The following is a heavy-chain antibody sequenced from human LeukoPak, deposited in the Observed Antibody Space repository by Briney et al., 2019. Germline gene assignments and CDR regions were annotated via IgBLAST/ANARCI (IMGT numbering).Heavy chain of an antibody. CDR3: ARDLIVAAVYDAFDM. D-gene: IGHD6-19*01. J-gene: IGHJ3*02. CDR2: ISSHSIYI. Sequence: NPGGSLRLSCAASGFTFRTYSMNWVRQAPGKGLEWVSTISSHSIYIYYADSVKGRFTISRDNAKNLLYLQMDSLRADDTAVYYCARDLIVAAVYDAFDMWGQGTMVTVSS. V-gene: IGHV3-21*01. CDR1: GFTFRTYS.